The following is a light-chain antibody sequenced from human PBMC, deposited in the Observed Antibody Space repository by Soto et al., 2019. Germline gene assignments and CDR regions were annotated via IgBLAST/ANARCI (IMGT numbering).Light chain of an antibody. CDR2: FGS. J-gene: IGKJ1*01. CDR3: MQTLQTPPT. Sequence: DIVMTQSPLSLPVTPGEPASISCRSSQSLLHTNGYNYLDWYLQKPGQSPQLLIYFGSNRASVVPDRFSGSGSGTDFTLKISRVEAEDVGVYYCMQTLQTPPTFGQGTKVEI. CDR1: QSLLHTNGYNY. V-gene: IGKV2-28*01.